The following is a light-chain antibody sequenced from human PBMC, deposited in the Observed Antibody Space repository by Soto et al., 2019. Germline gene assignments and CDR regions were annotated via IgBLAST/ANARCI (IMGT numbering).Light chain of an antibody. CDR3: QQYNSYSGT. CDR1: QSISSW. Sequence: IQMTQSPSTLSASVGDRLTITCRASQSISSWLAWYQQRPGKAPKLLIFDASSLESGVPSRFSGSGSGTEFTLTISSLQPDDFATYYCQQYNSYSGTFGQGTKVDIK. CDR2: DAS. J-gene: IGKJ1*01. V-gene: IGKV1-5*01.